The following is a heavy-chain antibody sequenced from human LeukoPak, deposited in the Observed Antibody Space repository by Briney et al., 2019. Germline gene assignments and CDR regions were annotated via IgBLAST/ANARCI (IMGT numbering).Heavy chain of an antibody. CDR2: IKQDGSEK. CDR1: GFTFSSYW. D-gene: IGHD3-3*01. V-gene: IGHV3-7*01. J-gene: IGHJ4*02. Sequence: GGSLRLSRAASGFTFSSYWMSWVRQAPGKGLEWVANIKQDGSEKYYVDSVKGRFTISRDNAKNSLYLQMNSLRAEDTAVYYCARGPSFGVVTQYYFDYWGQGTLVTVSS. CDR3: ARGPSFGVVTQYYFDY.